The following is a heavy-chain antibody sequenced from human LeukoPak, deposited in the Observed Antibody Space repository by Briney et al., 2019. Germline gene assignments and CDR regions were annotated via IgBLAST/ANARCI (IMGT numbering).Heavy chain of an antibody. D-gene: IGHD1-14*01. J-gene: IGHJ4*02. V-gene: IGHV4-34*01. CDR3: ARARRGLYLSPPPFYFDY. CDR2: INHSGST. Sequence: SETLSLTCAVYGGSFSGYYWSWIRQPPGKGLEWIGEINHSGSTNYNPSLKSRVTISVDTSKNQFSLKLSSVTAADAAVYYCARARRGLYLSPPPFYFDYWGQGTLVTVSS. CDR1: GGSFSGYY.